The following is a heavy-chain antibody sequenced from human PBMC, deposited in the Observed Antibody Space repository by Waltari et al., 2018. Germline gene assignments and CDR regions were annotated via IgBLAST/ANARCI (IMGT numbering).Heavy chain of an antibody. CDR3: ARTGGITGTADAFDI. CDR1: GFTFSSYE. Sequence: EVQLVESGGGLVQPGGSLRLSCAASGFTFSSYEMTWVRQAPGKGLEWVSYISSSGSTIYYADSVKGRFTISRDNAKNSLYLQMNSLRAEDTAVYYCARTGGITGTADAFDIWGQGTMVTVSS. V-gene: IGHV3-48*03. J-gene: IGHJ3*02. CDR2: ISSSGSTI. D-gene: IGHD1-7*01.